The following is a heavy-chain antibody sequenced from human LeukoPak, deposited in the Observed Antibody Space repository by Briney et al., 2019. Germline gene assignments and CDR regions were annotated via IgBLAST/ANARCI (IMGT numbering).Heavy chain of an antibody. J-gene: IGHJ4*02. Sequence: PSETLSLTCTVSGGSISSGDFYWSWIRQPPGKGLEWIGYIYYSGSTYYNPSLKSRVTISVDTSKNQFSLKLSSVTAADTAVYYCAGSYYYDSSGYLDYWGQGTLVTVSS. CDR3: AGSYYYDSSGYLDY. CDR2: IYYSGST. D-gene: IGHD3-22*01. CDR1: GGSISSGDFY. V-gene: IGHV4-30-4*01.